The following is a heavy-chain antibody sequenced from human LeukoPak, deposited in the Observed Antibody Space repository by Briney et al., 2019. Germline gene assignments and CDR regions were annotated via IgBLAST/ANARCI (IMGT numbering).Heavy chain of an antibody. CDR2: FDPEDGET. Sequence: ASVKVSCKASGGTFSSYAISWVRQAPGKGLEWMGGFDPEDGETIYAQKFQGRVTMTEDTSTDTAYMELSSLRSEDTAVYYCATGAPSSGWYWADWGQGTLVTVSS. CDR1: GGTFSSYA. J-gene: IGHJ4*02. D-gene: IGHD6-19*01. V-gene: IGHV1-24*01. CDR3: ATGAPSSGWYWAD.